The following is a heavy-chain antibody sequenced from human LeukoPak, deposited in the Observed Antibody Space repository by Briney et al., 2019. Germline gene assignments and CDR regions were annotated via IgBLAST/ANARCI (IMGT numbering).Heavy chain of an antibody. D-gene: IGHD3-22*01. CDR3: ARHKSSGSYPLDY. V-gene: IGHV4-59*08. Sequence: PSETLSLTCTVSGGSISTYFWSWIRQPPGKGLVWIGHIYFSGSTNYNPSLESRVTISVDTSKNQFSLTLSSVTAADTAVYYCARHKSSGSYPLDYWGQGILVTVSS. J-gene: IGHJ4*02. CDR1: GGSISTYF. CDR2: IYFSGST.